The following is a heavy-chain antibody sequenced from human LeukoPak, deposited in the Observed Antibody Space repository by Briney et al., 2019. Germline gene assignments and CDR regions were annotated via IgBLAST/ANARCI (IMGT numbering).Heavy chain of an antibody. CDR1: GYTFTSYD. V-gene: IGHV1-2*02. Sequence: AASVKVSFKASGYTFTSYDINWVRQATGQGPEWMGWINPNSCSTNYAQKFQGRVTMTRDTAISTAYMELNRLRSDDTAVYYCARGGRGYGGNGDAFDIWGQGTMVTVSS. CDR3: ARGGRGYGGNGDAFDI. CDR2: INPNSCST. D-gene: IGHD4-23*01. J-gene: IGHJ3*02.